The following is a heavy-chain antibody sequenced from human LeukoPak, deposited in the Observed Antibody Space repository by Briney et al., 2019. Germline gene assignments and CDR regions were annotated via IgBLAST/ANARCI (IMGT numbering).Heavy chain of an antibody. Sequence: ASVKVSCKASGYSFTSHYMHWVRQAPGQGLEWMGLINPRGTATRYAESFQGRLTLTRDLSTSTDYMELSSLRSDDTAVYFCARDTSEVDYAWWFDPWGQGTLVTVAS. D-gene: IGHD3-16*01. CDR1: GYSFTSHY. CDR3: ARDTSEVDYAWWFDP. V-gene: IGHV1-46*01. CDR2: INPRGTAT. J-gene: IGHJ5*02.